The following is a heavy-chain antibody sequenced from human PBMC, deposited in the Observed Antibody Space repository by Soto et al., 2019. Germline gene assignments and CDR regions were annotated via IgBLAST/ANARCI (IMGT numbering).Heavy chain of an antibody. CDR1: GYSFTSYW. V-gene: IGHV5-10-1*03. D-gene: IGHD6-13*01. CDR2: IDPSDADT. Sequence: EVQLVQSGAELKKPGESLRISSKGHGYSFTSYWISCVGQLPGKCLEWTGRIDPSDADTNYSPSFKGHVTISADKSISTAYLQWISLKASDTAMYYCARQLLYRSSLSNKWFEPWGQGTLVTVSS. CDR3: ARQLLYRSSLSNKWFEP. J-gene: IGHJ5*02.